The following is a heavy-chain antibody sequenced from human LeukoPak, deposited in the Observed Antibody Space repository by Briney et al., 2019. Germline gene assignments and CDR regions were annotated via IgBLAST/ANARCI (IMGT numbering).Heavy chain of an antibody. J-gene: IGHJ4*02. V-gene: IGHV1-18*01. D-gene: IGHD6-19*01. CDR3: ARVDSSGGNPSPTIDY. CDR2: INAYNGNT. CDR1: GYTFTSYG. Sequence: GASVKVSCKASGYTFTSYGISWVRQAPGQGLEWMGWINAYNGNTNSAQKLQGRVTMTTDTSTSTAYMELRSLRSDDTAVYYCARVDSSGGNPSPTIDYWGQGTLVTVSS.